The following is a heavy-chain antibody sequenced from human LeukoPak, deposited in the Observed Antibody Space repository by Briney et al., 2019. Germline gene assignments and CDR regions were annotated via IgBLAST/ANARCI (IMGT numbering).Heavy chain of an antibody. J-gene: IGHJ6*03. CDR1: GFTFSSYG. Sequence: PGGSLRLSCAASGFTFSSYGMHWVRQAPGKGLEWVAFIRYDGSNKYYADSVKGRFTISRDNSKNTLYLQMNSLRAEDTAVYYCAKDGAGGSYSSYYYYMDVWGKGTTVTVSS. CDR2: IRYDGSNK. CDR3: AKDGAGGSYSSYYYYMDV. D-gene: IGHD1-26*01. V-gene: IGHV3-30*02.